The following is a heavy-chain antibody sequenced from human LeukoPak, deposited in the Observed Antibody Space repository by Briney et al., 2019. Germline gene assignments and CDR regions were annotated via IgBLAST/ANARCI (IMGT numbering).Heavy chain of an antibody. J-gene: IGHJ6*03. D-gene: IGHD4-11*01. Sequence: GGSLRLSCAACGFTFSHYSIDGVRQAPGKGVERVASITSSSCHIYYADSVKGRFTISRDNAKNEVYLQMNNLRAEDTAIYYCARVMMGATVTTFHYYCMDVWGVGTTVTVSS. CDR2: ITSSSCHI. CDR1: GFTFSHYS. V-gene: IGHV3-21*01. CDR3: ARVMMGATVTTFHYYCMDV.